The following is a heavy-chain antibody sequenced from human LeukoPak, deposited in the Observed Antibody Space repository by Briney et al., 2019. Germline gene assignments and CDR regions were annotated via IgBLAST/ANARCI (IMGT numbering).Heavy chain of an antibody. D-gene: IGHD1-26*01. J-gene: IGHJ4*02. V-gene: IGHV3-30*02. CDR2: IRSDGYHT. CDR1: GFLFDDHD. CDR3: AKPSGSGVDY. Sequence: GGSLRLSCGASGFLFDDHDMHWVRQAPGKGLEWVAYIRSDGYHTYYADSVKGRFTITRDNLKNTLYLQMNSLRLEDMAVYYCAKPSGSGVDYWGRGTRVTVSS.